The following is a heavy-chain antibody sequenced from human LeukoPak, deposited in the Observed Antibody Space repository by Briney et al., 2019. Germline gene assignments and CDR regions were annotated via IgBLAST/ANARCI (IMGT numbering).Heavy chain of an antibody. CDR1: GVTFSSYSYY. J-gene: IGHJ4*02. CDR2: IYYSGST. CDR3: AIRAYSSGYYYFDD. V-gene: IGHV4-39*07. D-gene: IGHD3-22*01. Sequence: SETLSLTCTASGVTFSSYSYYWARIRQPPGKGLEWIGSIYYSGSTYYSPSLKSRVTISVDTSKNQFSLKLNSVTAADTAVYYSAIRAYSSGYYYFDDWRQGTLVTVSS.